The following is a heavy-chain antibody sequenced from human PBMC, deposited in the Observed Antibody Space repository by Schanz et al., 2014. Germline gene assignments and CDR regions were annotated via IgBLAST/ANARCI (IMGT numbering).Heavy chain of an antibody. CDR2: IYGGEAT. CDR3: AKGRGGTSSEGLDQYYGMDV. V-gene: IGHV3-66*01. D-gene: IGHD6-6*01. J-gene: IGHJ6*02. CDR1: GFAVSSFY. Sequence: EVQLVESGGGLVQPGGSLSLSCAASGFAVSSFYMNWVRQAPGKGLEWVSVIYGGEATFYADSVKGRFTISRDNSKNMLYLQMNSLRGEDTAVYFCAKGRGGTSSEGLDQYYGMDVWGQGTTVTVSS.